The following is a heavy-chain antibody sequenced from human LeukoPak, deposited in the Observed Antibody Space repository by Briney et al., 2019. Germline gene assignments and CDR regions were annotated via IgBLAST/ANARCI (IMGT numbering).Heavy chain of an antibody. CDR3: ARDHYYDSSGDAFDI. CDR1: GYTFTGYY. V-gene: IGHV1-2*06. D-gene: IGHD3-22*01. J-gene: IGHJ3*02. CDR2: INPNSGGT. Sequence: ASVKVSCKASGYTFTGYYMHWVRQAPGQGFEWMGRINPNSGGTNYAQKFQGRVTMTRDTSISTAYMELSRLRSDDTAVYYCARDHYYDSSGDAFDIWGQGTMVTVSS.